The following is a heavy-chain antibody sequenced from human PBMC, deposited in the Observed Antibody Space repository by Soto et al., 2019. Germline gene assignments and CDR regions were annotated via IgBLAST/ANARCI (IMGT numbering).Heavy chain of an antibody. CDR3: ARDPTLRYYGMEV. CDR1: GYSISSGYY. CDR2: IYHSGST. Sequence: SETLSLTCAVSGYSISSGYYWGWIRQPPGKGLEWIGSIYHSGSTYSNPSLKSRVTISVDTSKNQFSLKLSSVTAADPAVYYCARDPTLRYYGMEVWGQGTTVTVSS. J-gene: IGHJ6*02. V-gene: IGHV4-38-2*02.